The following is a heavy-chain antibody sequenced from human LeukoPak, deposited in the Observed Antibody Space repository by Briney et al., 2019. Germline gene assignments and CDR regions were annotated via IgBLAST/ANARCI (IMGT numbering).Heavy chain of an antibody. J-gene: IGHJ4*02. Sequence: GGSLRLSCAASGFTVSSNYMSWVRQAPGKGLEWVSAISGSGGSTYYADSVKGRFTISRDNSKNTLYLQMNSLRAEDTAVYYCAKDSPIAVAGNFDYWGQGTLVTVSS. CDR2: ISGSGGST. V-gene: IGHV3-23*01. CDR3: AKDSPIAVAGNFDY. CDR1: GFTVSSNY. D-gene: IGHD6-19*01.